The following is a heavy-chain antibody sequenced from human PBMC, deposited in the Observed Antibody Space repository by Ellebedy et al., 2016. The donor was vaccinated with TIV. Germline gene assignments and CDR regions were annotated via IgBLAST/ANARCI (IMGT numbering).Heavy chain of an antibody. D-gene: IGHD3-10*01. Sequence: ASVKVSXKASGYTFTSYDINWVRQATGQGLEWMGWMNPNSGNTGYAQKFQGRVTMTRNTSISTAYMELSSLRSEDTAVYYCARSWITMVRGVRRSYYYGMDVWGQGTTVTVSS. V-gene: IGHV1-8*01. CDR3: ARSWITMVRGVRRSYYYGMDV. J-gene: IGHJ6*02. CDR1: GYTFTSYD. CDR2: MNPNSGNT.